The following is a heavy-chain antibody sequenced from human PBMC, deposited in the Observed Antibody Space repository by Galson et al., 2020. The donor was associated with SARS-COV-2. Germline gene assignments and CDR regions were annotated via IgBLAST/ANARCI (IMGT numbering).Heavy chain of an antibody. CDR2: IIAMFGTA. Sequence: KISCKASGGTFSRYTISWVRQAPGQGLERMGGIIAMFGTANYAPRFQGRVTITADETTSTAYMELSSLRAEDTAVYYCVRDCSGGSCSRSYYSYVMDVWGQGTTVTVSS. J-gene: IGHJ6*02. CDR1: GGTFSRYT. CDR3: VRDCSGGSCSRSYYSYVMDV. D-gene: IGHD2-15*01. V-gene: IGHV1-69*01.